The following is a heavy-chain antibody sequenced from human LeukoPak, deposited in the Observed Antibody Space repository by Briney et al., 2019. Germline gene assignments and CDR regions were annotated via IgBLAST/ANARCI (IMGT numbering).Heavy chain of an antibody. CDR3: ARGVVEMATNIDY. Sequence: PSETLSLTCAVYGGSFSGYYWSWIRQPPGKGLEWIGEINHSGSTNYNPSLKSRVTISVDTSKNQFSLKLSSVTAADTAVYYCARGVVEMATNIDYWGQGTLVTVSS. CDR2: INHSGST. D-gene: IGHD5-24*01. V-gene: IGHV4-34*01. J-gene: IGHJ4*02. CDR1: GGSFSGYY.